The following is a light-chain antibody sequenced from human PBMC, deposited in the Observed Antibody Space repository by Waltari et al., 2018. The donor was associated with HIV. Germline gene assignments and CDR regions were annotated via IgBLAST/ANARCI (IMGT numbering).Light chain of an antibody. J-gene: IGLJ2*01. CDR2: SNN. V-gene: IGLV1-44*01. CDR1: SPNHGSNT. Sequence: QSVLTQPPSASGTPGHRVTISCSGSSPNHGSNTVNWYQQLPGTAPKLLIYSNNQRPSGVPDRFSGSKSGTSASLAISGLQSEDEADYYCAAWDDSLNGVVFGGGTKLTVL. CDR3: AAWDDSLNGVV.